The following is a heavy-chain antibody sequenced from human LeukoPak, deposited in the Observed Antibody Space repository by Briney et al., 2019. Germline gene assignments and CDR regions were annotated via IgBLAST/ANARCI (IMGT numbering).Heavy chain of an antibody. CDR2: INPNSGGT. D-gene: IGHD6-19*01. J-gene: IGHJ4*02. CDR3: ARDKAVAGIDY. V-gene: IGHV1-2*02. CDR1: GYTFTSYG. Sequence: ASVKVSCKASGYTFTSYGISWVRQAPGQGLEWMGWINPNSGGTNYAQKFQGRVTMTRDTSISTAYMELSRLRSDDTAVYYCARDKAVAGIDYWGQGTLVTVSS.